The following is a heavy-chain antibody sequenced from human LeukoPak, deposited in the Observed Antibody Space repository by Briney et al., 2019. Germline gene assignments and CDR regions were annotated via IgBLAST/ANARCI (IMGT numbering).Heavy chain of an antibody. D-gene: IGHD3-10*01. CDR3: AKDRSGSYNFDY. J-gene: IGHJ4*02. CDR1: GFTFSGYG. CDR2: ISYDGSNK. Sequence: PGRSLRLSCAASGFTFSGYGMHWVRQAPGKGLEWVTVISYDGSNKFYADSVKGRFTISRDNSKNTPYLQMNSLRADDTAVYYCAKDRSGSYNFDYWGQGTLVTVSS. V-gene: IGHV3-30*18.